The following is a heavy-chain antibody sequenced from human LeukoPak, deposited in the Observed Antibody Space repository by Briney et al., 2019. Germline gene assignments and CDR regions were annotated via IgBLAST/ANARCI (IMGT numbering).Heavy chain of an antibody. CDR3: ARPVPSRLGWFDP. CDR2: IYSGGST. V-gene: IGHV3-66*04. D-gene: IGHD1-1*01. J-gene: IGHJ5*02. CDR1: EFSVGSNY. Sequence: PGGSLRLSCAASEFSVGSNYMTWVRQAPGKGLEWVSLIYSGGSTYYADSVKGRFTISRDNSKNTLYLQMNSLRAEDTAVYYCARPVPSRLGWFDPWGQGTLVTVSS.